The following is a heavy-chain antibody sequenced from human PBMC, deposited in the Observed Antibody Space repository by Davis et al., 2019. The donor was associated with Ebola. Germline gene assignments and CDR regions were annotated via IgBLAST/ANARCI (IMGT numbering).Heavy chain of an antibody. J-gene: IGHJ5*02. CDR2: IWYDGSNK. Sequence: PGGSLRLSCAASGFTFSSYAMHWVRQAPGKGLEWVAVIWYDGSNKYYADSVKGRFTISRDNSKNTLYLQMNSLRAEDTAVYYCAREGLLWFGTQALNWFDPWGQGTLVTVSS. CDR1: GFTFSSYA. D-gene: IGHD3-10*01. CDR3: AREGLLWFGTQALNWFDP. V-gene: IGHV3-33*08.